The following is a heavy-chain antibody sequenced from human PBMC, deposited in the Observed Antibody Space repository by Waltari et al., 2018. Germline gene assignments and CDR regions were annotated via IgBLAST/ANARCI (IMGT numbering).Heavy chain of an antibody. CDR2: VSHSGNT. CDR1: AYSINSGYN. V-gene: IGHV4-38-2*02. CDR3: ARDASTAFGY. Sequence: QVQLQESGPGLVKPSETLSLTCAVSAYSINSGYNWAWIRQSPEKGLEWIGSVSHSGNTYYTPALKSRVTISVDRSKNHFSLELSSVTAADTAVDYCARDASTAFGYWGQGTLVTVSS. J-gene: IGHJ4*02. D-gene: IGHD4-4*01.